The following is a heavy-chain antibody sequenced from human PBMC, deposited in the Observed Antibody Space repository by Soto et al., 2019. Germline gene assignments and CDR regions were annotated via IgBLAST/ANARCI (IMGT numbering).Heavy chain of an antibody. CDR1: GFMFSSAW. CDR2: IKSTKDGGAR. D-gene: IGHD1-1*01. Sequence: EVQVVESGGDLVEPGGSLRLSCVTSGFMFSSAWMSWVRQAPGKGLEWVARIKSTKDGGARDYAAPGNGRFSISRDDSKSTVYLQMNSLRAEDTALYYCVEGWNDFWGQGTLVTVSS. V-gene: IGHV3-15*01. CDR3: VEGWNDF. J-gene: IGHJ4*02.